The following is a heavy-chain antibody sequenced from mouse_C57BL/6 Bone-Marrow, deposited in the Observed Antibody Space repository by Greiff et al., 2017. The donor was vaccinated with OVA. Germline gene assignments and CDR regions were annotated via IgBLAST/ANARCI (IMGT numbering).Heavy chain of an antibody. CDR1: GYTFTNYW. CDR3: ARSTTVVEFDY. CDR2: IYPGGCYT. V-gene: IGHV1-63*01. D-gene: IGHD1-1*01. J-gene: IGHJ2*01. Sequence: VQLQQSGAELVRPGTSVKLSCKASGYTFTNYWIGWAKQRPGHGLEWIGDIYPGGCYTNYNEKFKGKATLTADKSSSTAYMQCSSLPAEDSAIYYSARSTTVVEFDYWGQGTTLTVSS.